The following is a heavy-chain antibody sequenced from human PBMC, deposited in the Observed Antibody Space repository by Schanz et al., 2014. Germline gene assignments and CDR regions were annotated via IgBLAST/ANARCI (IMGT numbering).Heavy chain of an antibody. CDR3: ARDFSAYVGNYFDY. D-gene: IGHD5-12*01. Sequence: QLQLVQSGAEVKKPGASVKVSCKASGYTFTDYGVIWVRQAPGQGLEWMGMINPSGGSTTYAQKFQGRVTMTRDTSTSTVYMELTSLRFDDTAVYYCARDFSAYVGNYFDYWGQGTLVTVSS. CDR2: INPSGGST. J-gene: IGHJ4*02. V-gene: IGHV1-46*01. CDR1: GYTFTDYG.